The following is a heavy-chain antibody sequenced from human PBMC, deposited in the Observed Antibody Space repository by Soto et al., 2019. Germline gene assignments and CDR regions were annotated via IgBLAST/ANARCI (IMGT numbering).Heavy chain of an antibody. J-gene: IGHJ4*02. CDR1: GFTFSSYA. D-gene: IGHD3-22*01. CDR3: AKDPGRVSRDSSGYHDY. V-gene: IGHV3-23*01. Sequence: GGSLRLSCAASGFTFSSYAMSWVRQAPGKGLEWVSAISGSGGSTYYADSVKGRFTISRDNSKNTLYLQMNSLRAEDTAVYYCAKDPGRVSRDSSGYHDYWGQGTLVTVSS. CDR2: ISGSGGST.